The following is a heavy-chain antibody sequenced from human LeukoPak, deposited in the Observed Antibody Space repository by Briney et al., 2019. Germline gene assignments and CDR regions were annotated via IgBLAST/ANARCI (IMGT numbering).Heavy chain of an antibody. V-gene: IGHV4-39*01. CDR2: ICYSGST. CDR3: ARHGSVAYYDILTGYGARGYFDY. J-gene: IGHJ4*02. D-gene: IGHD3-9*01. CDR1: GGSISSSRYY. Sequence: SETLSLTCTVSGGSISSSRYYWGWLRQPQGKRLERIGSICYSGSTYYHPSLKSRVTISVDTSKNQFSLKLSSVTAADTAVYYCARHGSVAYYDILTGYGARGYFDYWGQGTLVTVSS.